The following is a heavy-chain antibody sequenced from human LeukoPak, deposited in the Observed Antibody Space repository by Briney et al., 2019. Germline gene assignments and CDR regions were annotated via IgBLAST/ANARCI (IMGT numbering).Heavy chain of an antibody. CDR2: INPTGGST. D-gene: IGHD6-6*01. J-gene: IGHJ4*02. CDR3: ARTAARRFDH. Sequence: GASVKVSCKASGYTFPSYFMHWVRQAPGQGLEWMGIINPTGGSTTYAQKFQGRVTMTRDTSTSTVYMELSSLRSDDTAVYYCARTAARRFDHWGQGTLVTGSS. CDR1: GYTFPSYF. V-gene: IGHV1-46*01.